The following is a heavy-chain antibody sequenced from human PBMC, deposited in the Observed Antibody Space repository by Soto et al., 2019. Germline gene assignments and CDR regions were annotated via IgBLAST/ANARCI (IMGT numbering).Heavy chain of an antibody. Sequence: PGRSLRLSCAASGFTFSSYAMHLVRQAPGKGLECVSVISYAATNKYYADSVKGRFTISRDNSKNTLYLQMNSLRAEDTAVYYCARDPTRDCSAAFDYWGQGTLVTVSS. J-gene: IGHJ4*02. CDR3: ARDPTRDCSAAFDY. V-gene: IGHV3-30-3*01. D-gene: IGHD2-21*01. CDR2: ISYAATNK. CDR1: GFTFSSYA.